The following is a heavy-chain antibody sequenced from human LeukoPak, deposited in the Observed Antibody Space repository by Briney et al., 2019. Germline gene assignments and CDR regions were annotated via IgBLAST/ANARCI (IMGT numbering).Heavy chain of an antibody. CDR3: ARLRPPNPGYSSGWYPYYYYYMDV. J-gene: IGHJ6*03. CDR2: INWDGGST. V-gene: IGHV3-20*04. Sequence: GGSLRLSCAASGFTFDDYGMSWVRQGPGKGLEWVSGINWDGGSTGYGDSVKGRFTISRDNAKNSLYLQMNSLRAEDTAVYYCARLRPPNPGYSSGWYPYYYYYMDVWGKGTTVTISS. D-gene: IGHD6-19*01. CDR1: GFTFDDYG.